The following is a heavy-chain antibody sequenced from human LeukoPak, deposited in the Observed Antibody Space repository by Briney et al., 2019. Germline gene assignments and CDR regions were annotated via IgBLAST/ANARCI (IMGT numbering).Heavy chain of an antibody. CDR1: GYRFTSYW. CDR3: ARLGCSSTSCYVAYYFDY. D-gene: IGHD2-2*01. CDR2: IYPGDSDT. J-gene: IGHJ4*02. V-gene: IGHV5-51*01. Sequence: PGESLKISCKGSGYRFTSYWIGWVRQMPGKGLEWMGIIYPGDSDTRYSPSFQGQVTISADKSISTAYLQWSSLKASDTAMYYCARLGCSSTSCYVAYYFDYWAQGTLVTVSS.